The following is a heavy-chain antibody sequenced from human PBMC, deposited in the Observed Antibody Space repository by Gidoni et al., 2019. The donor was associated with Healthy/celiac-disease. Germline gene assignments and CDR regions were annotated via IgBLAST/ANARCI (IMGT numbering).Heavy chain of an antibody. V-gene: IGHV3-48*03. J-gene: IGHJ4*02. CDR3: ARARYSNYVDY. CDR2: ISSSGSTI. CDR1: GFTFSSYE. D-gene: IGHD4-4*01. Sequence: EVQLVESGGGLVQPGGSLRLSWAASGFTFSSYEMNWVRQAPGKGLEWVSYISSSGSTIYYADSVKGRFTISRDNAKNSLYLQMNSLRAEDTAVYYCARARYSNYVDYWGQGTLVTVSS.